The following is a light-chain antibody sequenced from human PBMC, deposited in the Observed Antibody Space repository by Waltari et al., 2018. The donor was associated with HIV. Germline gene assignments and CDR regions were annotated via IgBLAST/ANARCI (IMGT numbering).Light chain of an antibody. CDR1: KLGNKY. J-gene: IGLJ2*01. CDR3: QAWDSGTEV. Sequence: SYELTQPPSVSVSPGQTASITCSGDKLGNKYACWYQQKPGQSPVLVIYQDTKRPPGIPERFSGSTSGNTATLTIGGTQTMDEADYYCQAWDSGTEVFGGGTKLTVL. CDR2: QDT. V-gene: IGLV3-1*01.